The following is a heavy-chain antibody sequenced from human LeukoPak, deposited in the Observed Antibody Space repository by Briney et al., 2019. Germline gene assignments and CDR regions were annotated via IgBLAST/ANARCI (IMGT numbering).Heavy chain of an antibody. J-gene: IGHJ4*02. V-gene: IGHV3-23*01. CDR1: GLTFSSYA. D-gene: IGHD3-22*01. CDR2: ISGSGGST. CDR3: AKDYAGNYYDSSGYPRYFDY. Sequence: GGSLRLSCAVSGLTFSSYAMSWVRQAPGKGLEWVSAISGSGGSTYYADSVKGRFTISRDNSKNTLYLQMNSLRAEDTAVYYCAKDYAGNYYDSSGYPRYFDYWGQGTLVTVTS.